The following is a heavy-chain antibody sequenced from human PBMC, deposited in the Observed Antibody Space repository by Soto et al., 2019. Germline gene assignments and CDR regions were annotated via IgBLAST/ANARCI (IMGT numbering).Heavy chain of an antibody. CDR2: IWYDGSNK. CDR1: GFTFSSYV. D-gene: IGHD6-6*01. Sequence: QVQLVESGGGVVQPGRSLRLSCAASGFTFSSYVMHWVRQAPGKGLEWVAVIWYDGSNKYYADSVKGRFTISRDNSKNTLYLQMSSLRAEDTAVYYCARGDYYSSSNYYGMDVWGQGTTVTVSS. V-gene: IGHV3-33*01. CDR3: ARGDYYSSSNYYGMDV. J-gene: IGHJ6*02.